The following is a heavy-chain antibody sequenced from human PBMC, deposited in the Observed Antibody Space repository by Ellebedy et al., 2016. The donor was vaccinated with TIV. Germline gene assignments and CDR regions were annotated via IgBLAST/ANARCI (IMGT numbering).Heavy chain of an antibody. J-gene: IGHJ4*02. Sequence: GESLKISCAASGFTFSSYWMHWVRQVPGTGLVWVSRISPDGISTAYADSVKGRFTISRDSFRNRLYLQMNSLRAEDTAVYYCAGGISVAGTSLGFWGQGTLVTVSS. CDR3: AGGISVAGTSLGF. CDR2: ISPDGIST. V-gene: IGHV3-74*01. CDR1: GFTFSSYW. D-gene: IGHD6-19*01.